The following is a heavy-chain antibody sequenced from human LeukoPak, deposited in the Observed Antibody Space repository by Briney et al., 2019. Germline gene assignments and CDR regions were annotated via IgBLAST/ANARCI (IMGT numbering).Heavy chain of an antibody. CDR2: IYYTGTT. CDR3: ARRLTTRTNDY. CDR1: GDSITSYY. V-gene: IGHV4-59*08. J-gene: IGHJ4*02. Sequence: PSETLSLTCNVSGDSITSYYWSWIRQPPGKGLEWIGYIYYTGTTNYNPSLKSRLTISVDTSKSQFSLRLSSVTAADTAVYYCARRLTTRTNDYGGQGTLVTVSS. D-gene: IGHD2-8*01.